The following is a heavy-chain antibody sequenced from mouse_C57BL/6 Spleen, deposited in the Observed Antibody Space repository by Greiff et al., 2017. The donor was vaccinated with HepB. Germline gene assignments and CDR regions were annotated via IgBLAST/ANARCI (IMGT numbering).Heavy chain of an antibody. CDR2: INPNNGGT. V-gene: IGHV1-26*01. CDR1: GYTFTDYY. CDR3: ARGPYYYGSVYYFDY. Sequence: EVQLQQSRPELVKPGASVKISCKASGYTFTDYYMNWVKQSPGKSLEWIGDINPNNGGTSYNQKFKGKATLTVDKSSSTAYMKLRSLTSEDSAVYYCARGPYYYGSVYYFDYWGQGTTLTVSS. D-gene: IGHD1-1*01. J-gene: IGHJ2*01.